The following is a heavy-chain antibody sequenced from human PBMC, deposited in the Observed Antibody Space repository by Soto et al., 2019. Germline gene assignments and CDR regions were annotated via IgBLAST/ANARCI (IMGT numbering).Heavy chain of an antibody. J-gene: IGHJ4*02. V-gene: IGHV5-51*01. Sequence: GESLKISCMGSGYSFTSYWIGWVRQMPGKGLEWMGIIYPGDSDTRYSPSFQGQVTISADKSISTAYLQWSSLKASDTAMYYCATHVYYDYVWGSSRHIAHSFDYWGKGTLVTVSS. D-gene: IGHD3-16*02. CDR3: ATHVYYDYVWGSSRHIAHSFDY. CDR1: GYSFTSYW. CDR2: IYPGDSDT.